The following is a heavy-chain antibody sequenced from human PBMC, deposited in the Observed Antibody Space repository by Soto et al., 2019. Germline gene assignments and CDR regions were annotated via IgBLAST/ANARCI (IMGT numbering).Heavy chain of an antibody. CDR1: GYTFTSYG. D-gene: IGHD1-26*01. Sequence: ASVKVSCKASGYTFTSYGISWVRQAPGQGLEWMGWISAYNGNTNYAQKLQGRVTMITDTSTSTAYMELRSLRSDDTAVYYCARAIKAGATTFYYYYYYMDVWGKGTTVTVSS. CDR2: ISAYNGNT. CDR3: ARAIKAGATTFYYYYYYMDV. J-gene: IGHJ6*03. V-gene: IGHV1-18*01.